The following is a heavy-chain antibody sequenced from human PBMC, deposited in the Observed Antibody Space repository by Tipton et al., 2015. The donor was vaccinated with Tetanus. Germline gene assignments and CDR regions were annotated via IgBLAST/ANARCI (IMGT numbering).Heavy chain of an antibody. V-gene: IGHV4-4*08. J-gene: IGHJ3*01. CDR3: ARAANRSRRRGYDV. CDR1: GDSISSSH. D-gene: IGHD2-15*01. CDR2: IYIPESA. Sequence: TLSLTCTVSGDSISSSHWSWIRQPPGKGLEWIGYIYIPESAKIYNPSFQGQVAISIDTSKSQLSMKLTSVTAADTAVYYCARAANRSRRRGYDVWGQGKMVIVSS.